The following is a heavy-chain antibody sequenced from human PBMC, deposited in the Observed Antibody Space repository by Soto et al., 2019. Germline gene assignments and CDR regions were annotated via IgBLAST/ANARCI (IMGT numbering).Heavy chain of an antibody. CDR3: ARDNYYDSSGYYYGGDWFDP. Sequence: QVQLVQSGAEVKKPGSSVKVSCKASGGTFSSYTISWVRQAPGQGLEWMGRIIPILGIANYAQKFQGRVTLTADKSTNTAYMELSSLRSEDTAVYYCARDNYYDSSGYYYGGDWFDPWGQGTLVTVSS. CDR1: GGTFSSYT. V-gene: IGHV1-69*08. CDR2: IIPILGIA. J-gene: IGHJ5*02. D-gene: IGHD3-22*01.